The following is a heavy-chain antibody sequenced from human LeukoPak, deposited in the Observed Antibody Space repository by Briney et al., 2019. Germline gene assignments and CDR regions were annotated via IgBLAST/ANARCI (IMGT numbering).Heavy chain of an antibody. J-gene: IGHJ4*02. CDR1: GYSFTDYY. CDR3: ARGGAYCGGDCQTD. V-gene: IGHV1-2*02. CDR2: INPNSGGT. Sequence: ASVKVSCKTSGYSFTDYYMHWVRQAPGQGLEWMGWINPNSGGTNYAQKFQGRVTMTRDTSISTAYMELSRLRSDDTAVYYCARGGAYCGGDCQTDWGQGTLVTVSS. D-gene: IGHD2-21*02.